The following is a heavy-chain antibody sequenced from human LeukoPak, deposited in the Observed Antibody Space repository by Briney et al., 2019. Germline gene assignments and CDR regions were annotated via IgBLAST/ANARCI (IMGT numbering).Heavy chain of an antibody. CDR1: GFTFINAW. Sequence: PGGSLRLSCSASGFTFINAWMTWVRQAPGKGLEWVGRIRSKRDVATADYAAPVKGRFTISRDDSKNTLNLQMNSLKTEDTAVYYCATIKEANDAFDIWGQGTVVTVSS. CDR3: ATIKEANDAFDI. CDR2: IRSKRDVATA. V-gene: IGHV3-15*01. J-gene: IGHJ3*02.